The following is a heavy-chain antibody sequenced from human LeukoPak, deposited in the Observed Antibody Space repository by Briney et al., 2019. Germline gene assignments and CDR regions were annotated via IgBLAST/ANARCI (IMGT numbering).Heavy chain of an antibody. CDR2: ISGSGGST. J-gene: IGHJ4*02. CDR1: GFTFSSYA. CDR3: ARGMIPAASSYYFDY. Sequence: GGSLRLSCAASGFTFSSYAMSWVRQAPGKGLEWVSAISGSGGSTYYADSVKGRFTISRDNSKNTLYPQMNSLRAEDTAVYYCARGMIPAASSYYFDYWGQGTLVTVSS. D-gene: IGHD2-2*01. V-gene: IGHV3-23*01.